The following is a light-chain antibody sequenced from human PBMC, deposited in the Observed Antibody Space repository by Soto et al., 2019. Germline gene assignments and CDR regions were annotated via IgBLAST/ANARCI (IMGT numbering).Light chain of an antibody. J-gene: IGKJ1*01. CDR2: DAS. V-gene: IGKV1-5*01. CDR3: QQYNSYSLT. CDR1: QSISSW. Sequence: DIQMTQSPSTLSASVGDRVTITCRASQSISSWLAWYQQKPGKAPKLLIYDASSLESGVPSRFSGSGSGTEFALTISGLQPEDLANYYCQQYNSYSLTFGQGTKVEIK.